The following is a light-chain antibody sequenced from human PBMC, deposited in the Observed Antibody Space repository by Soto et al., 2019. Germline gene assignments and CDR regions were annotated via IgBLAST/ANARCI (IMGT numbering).Light chain of an antibody. CDR3: QQYNNWPLT. V-gene: IGKV3-15*01. CDR1: QSVSSN. CDR2: GAS. J-gene: IGKJ3*01. Sequence: ELMMPQSAVTLSVSPVSIAPIYGLASQSVSSNLAWYQQKPGQAPRLLIYGASTRATGIPARFSGSGSGTEFTLTISSLQSEDFAVYYCQQYNNWPLTFGPGTKVDIK.